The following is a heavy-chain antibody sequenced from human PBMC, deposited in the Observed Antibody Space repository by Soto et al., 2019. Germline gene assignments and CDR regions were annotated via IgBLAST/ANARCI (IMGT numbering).Heavy chain of an antibody. V-gene: IGHV3-7*01. J-gene: IGHJ6*03. CDR3: ARDGRYFDWLLPNPDYYYMDV. CDR2: IKQDGSEK. D-gene: IGHD3-9*01. Sequence: GGSLRLSCAASGFTFSSYWMSWVRQAPGKGLEWVANIKQDGSEKYYVDSVKGRFTISRDNAKNSLYLQMNSLRAEDTAVYYCARDGRYFDWLLPNPDYYYMDVWGKGTTVTVSS. CDR1: GFTFSSYW.